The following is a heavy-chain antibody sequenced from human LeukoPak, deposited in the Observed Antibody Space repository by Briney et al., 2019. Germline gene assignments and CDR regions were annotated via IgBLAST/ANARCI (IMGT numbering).Heavy chain of an antibody. CDR3: AREAKGILGYCSGGSCYFDY. CDR1: GFTLSSYW. J-gene: IGHJ4*02. Sequence: GGSLRLSCAASGFTLSSYWMHWVRQAPGKGLVWVSRINSDGSSTSYADSVKGRFTISRDNAKNTLYLQMNSLRAEDTAVYYCAREAKGILGYCSGGSCYFDYWGQGTLVTVSS. CDR2: INSDGSST. D-gene: IGHD2-15*01. V-gene: IGHV3-74*01.